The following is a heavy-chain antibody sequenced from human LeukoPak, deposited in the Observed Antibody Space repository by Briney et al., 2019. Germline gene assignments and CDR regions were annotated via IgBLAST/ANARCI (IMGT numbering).Heavy chain of an antibody. CDR2: ISSSSSYL. V-gene: IGHV3-21*01. Sequence: GGSLRLSCAASGFTFSSYSMNWVRQAPGKGLEWVSSISSSSSYLYYADSVKGRFTISRDNAKNSLYLQMNSLRAEDTAVYYCARVSCGGDCYYGLNWFDPWGQGTLVTVSS. D-gene: IGHD2-21*02. CDR3: ARVSCGGDCYYGLNWFDP. CDR1: GFTFSSYS. J-gene: IGHJ5*02.